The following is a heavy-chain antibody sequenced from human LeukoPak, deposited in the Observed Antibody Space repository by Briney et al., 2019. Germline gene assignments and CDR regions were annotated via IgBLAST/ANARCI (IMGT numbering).Heavy chain of an antibody. CDR2: ISGSGGTT. CDR3: AKSATKYYFDY. D-gene: IGHD1-1*01. Sequence: GGSLRLSCEASGFTFSSYAMSWVRQAPGKGLEWVSSISGSGGTTNYADSVKGRFTISRDSSKNTLYLQMNSLRADDTAVYYCAKSATKYYFDYWGQGTLVTVSS. J-gene: IGHJ4*02. CDR1: GFTFSSYA. V-gene: IGHV3-23*01.